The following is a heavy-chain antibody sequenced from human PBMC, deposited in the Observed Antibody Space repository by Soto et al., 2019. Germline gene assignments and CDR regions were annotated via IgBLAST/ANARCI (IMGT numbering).Heavy chain of an antibody. CDR2: IYHTGAT. J-gene: IGHJ5*02. D-gene: IGHD3-22*01. Sequence: SETLSLTCAVSGVSISSYYWSWIRQPPGKGLEWIGYIYHTGATYYNMSLKSRVTISVDRSKNQFSLKLSSVTAADTAVYYCARGINYYDSSGDSWFDPWGQGTLVTVSS. CDR3: ARGINYYDSSGDSWFDP. CDR1: GVSISSYY. V-gene: IGHV4-59*12.